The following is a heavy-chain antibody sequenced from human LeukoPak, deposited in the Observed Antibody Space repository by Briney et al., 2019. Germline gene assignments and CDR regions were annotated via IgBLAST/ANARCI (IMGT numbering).Heavy chain of an antibody. Sequence: GGSLRLSCAASGSTFSSYGMHWVRQAPGKGLEWVAFIRYDGSNKYYADSVKGRFTISRDNSKNTLYLQMNSLRAEDTAVYYCAKAGFWSGQDYYYYYMDVWGKGTTVTVSS. CDR1: GSTFSSYG. CDR2: IRYDGSNK. CDR3: AKAGFWSGQDYYYYYMDV. V-gene: IGHV3-30*02. J-gene: IGHJ6*03. D-gene: IGHD3-3*01.